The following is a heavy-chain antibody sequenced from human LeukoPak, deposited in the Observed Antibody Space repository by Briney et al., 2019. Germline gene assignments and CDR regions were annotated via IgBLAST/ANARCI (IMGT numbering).Heavy chain of an antibody. CDR1: GFTVNNNY. J-gene: IGHJ3*02. CDR3: ANRVVTAILRGAFDI. CDR2: IYSGDNT. Sequence: GSLRLSCAASGFTVNNNYMSWVRQAPGKGLEWVSVIYSGDNTYYADSMKGRFTISRESSKNTVYLRMNSLRAEDTAVYYCANRVVTAILRGAFDIWGQGTMVTVSS. V-gene: IGHV3-53*01. D-gene: IGHD2-21*02.